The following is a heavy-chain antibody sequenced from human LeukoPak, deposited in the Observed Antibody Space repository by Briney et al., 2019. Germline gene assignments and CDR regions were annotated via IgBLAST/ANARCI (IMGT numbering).Heavy chain of an antibody. J-gene: IGHJ4*02. V-gene: IGHV1-46*01. CDR3: ARDEITPRGIGLDY. Sequence: ASVKVSCKASGDTFIDYYIHWVRQAPGQRLEWMGIINPSGDSTTYAQTFQGRVTMTRDTSTTTVYMELSSLRSEDTAVYYCARDEITPRGIGLDYWGQGTLVTVSS. CDR2: INPSGDST. CDR1: GDTFIDYY. D-gene: IGHD1-14*01.